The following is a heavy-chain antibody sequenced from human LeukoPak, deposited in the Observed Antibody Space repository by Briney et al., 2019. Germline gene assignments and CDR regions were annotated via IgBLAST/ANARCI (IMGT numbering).Heavy chain of an antibody. CDR1: GYSFTSYW. CDR2: IYPGDSDT. J-gene: IGHJ3*02. D-gene: IGHD3-22*01. CDR3: ARTTYYYDSSGYYSDPYDAFDI. Sequence: GESLKISCKGSGYSFTSYWIVWVRQMPGKGLEWMGIIYPGDSDTRYSPSFQGQVTISADKSISTAYLQWSSLKASDTAMYYCARTTYYYDSSGYYSDPYDAFDIWGQGTRVTVSS. V-gene: IGHV5-51*01.